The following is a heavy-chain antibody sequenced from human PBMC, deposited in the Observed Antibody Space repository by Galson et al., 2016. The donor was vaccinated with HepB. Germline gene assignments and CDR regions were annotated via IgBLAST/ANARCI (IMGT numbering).Heavy chain of an antibody. V-gene: IGHV3-11*01. CDR1: GFSFNDFY. Sequence: SLRLSCAASGFSFNDFYMRWIRQPPGKALEWISYISHSGNTREYADSGKGRFTVSRDNNKNSVYLQLNSLRAEDTALYYCARDVNNWTGDRRLFDLWGQGTLVAVSS. D-gene: IGHD1-1*01. J-gene: IGHJ4*02. CDR3: ARDVNNWTGDRRLFDL. CDR2: ISHSGNTR.